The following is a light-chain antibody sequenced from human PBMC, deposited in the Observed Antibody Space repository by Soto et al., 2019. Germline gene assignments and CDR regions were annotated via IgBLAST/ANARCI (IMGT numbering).Light chain of an antibody. Sequence: QSVLTQPASVSGSPGQSINISCTGTSSDVGAYGYVSWYQQHPGKAPKLMIYEVSDRPSGDSNRFSGSKSGNTAALTISGLQAEDEGDYYCTSYTGTNSVLFGGGTKVTVL. CDR2: EVS. V-gene: IGLV2-14*01. CDR3: TSYTGTNSVL. CDR1: SSDVGAYGY. J-gene: IGLJ2*01.